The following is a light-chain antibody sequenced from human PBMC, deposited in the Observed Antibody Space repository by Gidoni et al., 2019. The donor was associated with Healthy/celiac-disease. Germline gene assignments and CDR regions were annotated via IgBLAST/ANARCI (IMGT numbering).Light chain of an antibody. V-gene: IGLV1-40*01. CDR2: GNS. CDR3: QSYDSSLSGSV. CDR1: SSNIGAGYD. Sequence: QSVLTQPPSVSGAPGQRVTISCTGSSSNIGAGYDVHWYQQLPGTAPKLLIYGNSNRPSGVPDRFSGSKSGTSASLAITVLQAVDEADYYCQSYDSSLSGSVFGGGTKLTVL. J-gene: IGLJ2*01.